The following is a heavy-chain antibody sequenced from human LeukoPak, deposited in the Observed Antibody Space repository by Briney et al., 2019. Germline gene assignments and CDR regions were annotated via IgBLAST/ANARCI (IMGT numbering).Heavy chain of an antibody. CDR2: IYYSGST. CDR1: GDSISGYY. CDR3: ASRSSIWSGYQDTLYYFDS. D-gene: IGHD3-3*01. J-gene: IGHJ4*02. Sequence: SETLSLTCTVSGDSISGYYWSWIRQPPGKRLEWIGHIYYSGSTNYNPSLKSRVTISVDTSKNQFSLKLSSVTAADTAVYYCASRSSIWSGYQDTLYYFDSWGQGTLVTVSS. V-gene: IGHV4-59*01.